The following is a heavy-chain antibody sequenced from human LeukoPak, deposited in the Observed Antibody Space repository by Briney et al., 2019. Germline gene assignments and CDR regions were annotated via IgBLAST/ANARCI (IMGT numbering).Heavy chain of an antibody. D-gene: IGHD2-15*01. CDR3: AKDMFPFVVVVDATFVY. J-gene: IGHJ4*02. CDR1: GFTFVDYA. CDR2: ISGDGGST. V-gene: IGHV3-43*02. Sequence: PGGSLRLSFAASGFTFVDYALHWVRQAPGKGLEWVCLISGDGGSTYYADSVKGRFTISRDYSKNSLYLQMNSLRTEDTALYYCAKDMFPFVVVVDATFVYWGQGTLVTVSS.